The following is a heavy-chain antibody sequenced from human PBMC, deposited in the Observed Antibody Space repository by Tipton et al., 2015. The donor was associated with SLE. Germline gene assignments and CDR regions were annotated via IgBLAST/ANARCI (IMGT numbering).Heavy chain of an antibody. V-gene: IGHV4-61*02. D-gene: IGHD5-24*01. CDR3: ARDGDGYNGGGLDY. Sequence: LRLSCTVSGGSISSGSYYWSWIRQPAGKGLEWIGRIYTSGSTNYNPSLKSRVTISVDTPKNQFSLKLSSVTAADTAVYYCARDGDGYNGGGLDYWGQGTLVTVSS. CDR2: IYTSGST. CDR1: GGSISSGSYY. J-gene: IGHJ4*02.